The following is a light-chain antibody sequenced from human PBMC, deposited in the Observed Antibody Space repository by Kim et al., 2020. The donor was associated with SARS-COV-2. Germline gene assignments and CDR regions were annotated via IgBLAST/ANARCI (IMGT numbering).Light chain of an antibody. Sequence: SYELTQPLSVSVALGQTARITCGGNNIGSKYVHWYQQKPGQSPVLVIYRDSNRPSGIPERFSGSNSGNTATLTISRAQAGDEADYYCQVWDSSTAVFGGG. CDR3: QVWDSSTAV. V-gene: IGLV3-9*01. J-gene: IGLJ3*02. CDR1: NIGSKY. CDR2: RDS.